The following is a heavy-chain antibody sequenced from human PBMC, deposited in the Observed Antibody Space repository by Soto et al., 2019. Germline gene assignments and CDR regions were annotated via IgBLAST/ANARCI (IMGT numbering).Heavy chain of an antibody. CDR3: AKVVNSGYYYVVYFDY. Sequence: GGSLRLSCAASGFTFSSYAMSWVRQAPGKGLEWVSAISGSGGSTYYADSVKGRFTISRDNSKNTLYLQMNSLRAEDTAVYYCAKVVNSGYYYVVYFDYWGQGTLVTVSS. D-gene: IGHD3-22*01. V-gene: IGHV3-23*01. CDR1: GFTFSSYA. CDR2: ISGSGGST. J-gene: IGHJ4*02.